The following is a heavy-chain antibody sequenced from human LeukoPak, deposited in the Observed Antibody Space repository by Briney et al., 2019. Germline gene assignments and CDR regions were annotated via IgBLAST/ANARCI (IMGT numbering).Heavy chain of an antibody. V-gene: IGHV3-74*01. CDR3: ARDRRGVAGGY. Sequence: GGSLRLPCAASGFTFSSYWMHWVRQAPGKGLVWVSRINSDGSTTTYADSVKGRFTISRDNAKNTLYLQMNSLRAEDTAVYYCARDRRGVAGGYWGQGTLVTASS. CDR2: INSDGSTT. J-gene: IGHJ4*02. D-gene: IGHD6-19*01. CDR1: GFTFSSYW.